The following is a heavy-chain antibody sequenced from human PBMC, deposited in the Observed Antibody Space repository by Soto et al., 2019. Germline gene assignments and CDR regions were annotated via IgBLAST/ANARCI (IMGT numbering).Heavy chain of an antibody. V-gene: IGHV3-48*03. CDR2: ISSSGSTI. D-gene: IGHD3-22*01. J-gene: IGHJ4*02. Sequence: GGSLRLSCAVSGFTFSSYEMNWVRQAPGKGLEWVSYISSSGSTIYYADSVKGRFTISRDNAKNSLYLQMNSLRAEDTAVYYCARESYYDSRLRWGQGTLVTVSS. CDR1: GFTFSSYE. CDR3: ARESYYDSRLR.